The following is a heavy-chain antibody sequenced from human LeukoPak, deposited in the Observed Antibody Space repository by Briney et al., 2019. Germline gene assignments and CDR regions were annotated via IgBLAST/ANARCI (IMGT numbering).Heavy chain of an antibody. Sequence: ASVKVSCKASGYTFTSYGISWVRQAPGQGLEWMGWISAYNGITNYAQKLQGRVTMTTDTSTSTAYMELRSLRSDDTAVCYCARDVSGYYGSGTQGWFDPWGQGTLVTVSS. CDR2: ISAYNGIT. CDR1: GYTFTSYG. J-gene: IGHJ5*02. D-gene: IGHD3-10*01. CDR3: ARDVSGYYGSGTQGWFDP. V-gene: IGHV1-18*01.